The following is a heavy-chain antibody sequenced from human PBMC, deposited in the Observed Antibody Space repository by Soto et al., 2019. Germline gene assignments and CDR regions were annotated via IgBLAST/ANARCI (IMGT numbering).Heavy chain of an antibody. J-gene: IGHJ4*02. D-gene: IGHD6-19*01. CDR1: GYTFSGFY. CDR3: ASAAVTGTAGLDF. Sequence: ASVKVSCKASGYTFSGFYMHWVRQAPGQGLEWMGWINPSSGGTKSAEKFQGRVTMTGDTSISTAYMELSRLTSDDTAVYYCASAAVTGTAGLDFWGQGTQVTVSS. CDR2: INPSSGGT. V-gene: IGHV1-2*02.